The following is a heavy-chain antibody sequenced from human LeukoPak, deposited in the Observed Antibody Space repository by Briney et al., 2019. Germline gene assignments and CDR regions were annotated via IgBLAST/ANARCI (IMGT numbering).Heavy chain of an antibody. J-gene: IGHJ6*02. V-gene: IGHV3-11*01. CDR2: ISSSGSTI. CDR3: ARGATIPGDYYYYGMDV. Sequence: GGSLRLSCAASGFTFSDYYMSWIRQAPGKGLEWVSYISSSGSTIYYADSVRGRFTISRDNAKNSLYLQMNSLRAEDTAVYYCARGATIPGDYYYYGMDVWGQGTTVTVSS. CDR1: GFTFSDYY. D-gene: IGHD5-12*01.